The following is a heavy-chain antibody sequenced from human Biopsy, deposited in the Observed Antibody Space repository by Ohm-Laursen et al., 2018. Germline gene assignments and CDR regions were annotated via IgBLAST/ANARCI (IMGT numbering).Heavy chain of an antibody. CDR2: THYSGNT. D-gene: IGHD3-16*01. Sequence: TLSLTWTVSGVSINTGGYYWTWIRHHPGTGLEWVGYTHYSGNTLYNPSLKSRLTISVDTSRNQFSLKLTSVTAADTALYYCTRAGGGKIYGLWGQGTLVTVSS. CDR3: TRAGGGKIYGL. CDR1: GVSINTGGYY. V-gene: IGHV4-31*02. J-gene: IGHJ4*02.